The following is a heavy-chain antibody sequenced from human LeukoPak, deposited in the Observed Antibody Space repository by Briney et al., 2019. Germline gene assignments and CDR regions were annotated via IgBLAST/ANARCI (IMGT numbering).Heavy chain of an antibody. CDR2: ISSSSSYI. Sequence: GGSLRLSCAASGFTFSSYSMNWVRQAPGKGLEWVSSISSSSSYIYYADSVKGRFTISRGNAKNSLYLQMNSLRAEDTAVYYCARAGPSYFDYWGQGTLVTVSS. CDR3: ARAGPSYFDY. CDR1: GFTFSSYS. V-gene: IGHV3-21*01. J-gene: IGHJ4*02.